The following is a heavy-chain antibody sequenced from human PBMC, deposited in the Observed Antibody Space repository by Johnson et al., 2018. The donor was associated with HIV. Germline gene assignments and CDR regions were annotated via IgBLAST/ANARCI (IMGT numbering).Heavy chain of an antibody. CDR2: IRYDGSNK. V-gene: IGHV3-30*02. J-gene: IGHJ3*02. CDR1: GFTFSSYG. Sequence: QVQLVESGGGVVQPGGSLRLSCAASGFTFSSYGMHWVRQAPGKGLEWVAFIRYDGSNKYYADSVKGRFTISRDNSKNTLYLQMNSLRAEDTAVYYCAKGFYDSIGTDSFHIWGQGTMVTVSS. CDR3: AKGFYDSIGTDSFHI. D-gene: IGHD3-22*01.